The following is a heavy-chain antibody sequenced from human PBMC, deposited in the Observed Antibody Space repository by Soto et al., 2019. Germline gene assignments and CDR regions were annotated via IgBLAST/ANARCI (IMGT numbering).Heavy chain of an antibody. CDR1: GFTFSSYA. D-gene: IGHD3-22*01. V-gene: IGHV3-30-3*01. CDR3: ARGSYYYDSSGLDY. CDR2: ISYDGSNK. Sequence: PGGSLRLSCAASGFTFSSYAMHWVRQAPGKGLEWVAVISYDGSNKYYADSVKGRFTISRDNSKNTLYLQMNSLRAEDTAVYYCARGSYYYDSSGLDYWGQGTLVTVSS. J-gene: IGHJ4*02.